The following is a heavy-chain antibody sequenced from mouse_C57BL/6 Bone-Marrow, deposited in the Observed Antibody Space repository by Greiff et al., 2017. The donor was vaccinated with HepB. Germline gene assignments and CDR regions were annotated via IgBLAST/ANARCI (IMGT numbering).Heavy chain of an antibody. CDR3: ARRIYYAPMDY. Sequence: QVQLQQSGAELVRPGASVKLSCKASGYTFTDYYINWVKQRPGQGLEWIARIYPGSGNTYYNEKFKGKATLTAEKSSSTAYMQLSSLTSEDSAVYFCARRIYYAPMDYWGQGTSVTVSS. D-gene: IGHD2-1*01. CDR1: GYTFTDYY. V-gene: IGHV1-76*01. CDR2: IYPGSGNT. J-gene: IGHJ4*01.